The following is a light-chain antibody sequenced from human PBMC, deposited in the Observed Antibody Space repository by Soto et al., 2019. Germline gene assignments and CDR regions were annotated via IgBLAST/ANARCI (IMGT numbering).Light chain of an antibody. V-gene: IGKV3-20*01. CDR2: GAS. CDR1: QSVSSNY. Sequence: EIVLTQSPGTLSLSPGERATLSCRASQSVSSNYLAWYQQKPGQAPRLLIYGASSRATGIPDRFSGSGSGTDFTLIISRLEPEDFAVYYCQQYGSSPGWTFGQGTKVEIK. CDR3: QQYGSSPGWT. J-gene: IGKJ1*01.